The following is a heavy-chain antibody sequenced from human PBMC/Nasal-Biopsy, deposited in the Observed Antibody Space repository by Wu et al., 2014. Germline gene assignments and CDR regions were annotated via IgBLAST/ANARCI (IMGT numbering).Heavy chain of an antibody. CDR3: AREGEGGAGYFDL. Sequence: LRLSCAASGFTFSSYWMHWVRQAPGKGLVWVSVIYSGGSTYYADSVKGRFTISRDNSKNTLYLQMNSLRPEDTAVYYCAREGEGGAGYFDLWGRWHPGHCLL. J-gene: IGHJ2*01. D-gene: IGHD6-19*01. V-gene: IGHV3-66*02. CDR1: GFTFSSYW. CDR2: IYSGGST.